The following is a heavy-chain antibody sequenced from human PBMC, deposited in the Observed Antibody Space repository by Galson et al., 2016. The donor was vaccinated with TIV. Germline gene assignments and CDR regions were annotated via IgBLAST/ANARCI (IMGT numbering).Heavy chain of an antibody. D-gene: IGHD3-3*01. Sequence: SLRLSCAASGFTFSNFAMHWVRQAPGKGLEWVSSISATGGSTYYADSVKGRFTTSRDNSKDQLYLQMNSLRAEDTAVYYCAKTVAVSGVLTNYFYYGMDVWGHGTTVSVSS. J-gene: IGHJ6*02. CDR1: GFTFSNFA. CDR3: AKTVAVSGVLTNYFYYGMDV. V-gene: IGHV3-23*01. CDR2: ISATGGST.